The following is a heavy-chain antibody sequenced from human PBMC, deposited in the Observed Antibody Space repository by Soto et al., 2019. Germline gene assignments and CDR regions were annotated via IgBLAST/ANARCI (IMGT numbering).Heavy chain of an antibody. CDR3: VRQGIGVLHGLVDV. V-gene: IGHV4-4*08. CDR2: FRSGGGT. Sequence: QVQLQESGPGLVKPSETLSLTCTVSGDSISSYNLAWIRQPPGKGLEWIGYFRSGGGTSYNPSLKRRVAISADTSTQQLALRLRCVTAADTAVYYCVRQGIGVLHGLVDVWGQGTTVTVSS. J-gene: IGHJ6*02. CDR1: GDSISSYN. D-gene: IGHD3-10*01.